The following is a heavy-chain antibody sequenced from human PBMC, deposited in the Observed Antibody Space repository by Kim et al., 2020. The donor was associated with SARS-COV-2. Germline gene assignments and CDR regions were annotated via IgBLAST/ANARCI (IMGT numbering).Heavy chain of an antibody. D-gene: IGHD3-10*01. V-gene: IGHV3-48*02. J-gene: IGHJ4*02. Sequence: YYADPVKGRLTISRDNAKNSLYLQMNSLRDEDTAVYYCARDFLWFGELSFWGQGTLVTVSS. CDR3: ARDFLWFGELSF.